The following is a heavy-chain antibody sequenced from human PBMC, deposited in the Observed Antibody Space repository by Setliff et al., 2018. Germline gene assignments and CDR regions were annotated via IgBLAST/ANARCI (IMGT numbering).Heavy chain of an antibody. J-gene: IGHJ5*02. D-gene: IGHD6-13*01. Sequence: SETLSLTCTVSGGSVNSRYWSWIRQSPGKGLEWIGSAYYSGSTYYNPSLESRVTISVDTSKNQFSLRLTSVSAADTAVYYCATKGHQLVRFQWFDPWGQGTLVTVSS. CDR3: ATKGHQLVRFQWFDP. V-gene: IGHV4-59*04. CDR1: GGSVNSRY. CDR2: AYYSGST.